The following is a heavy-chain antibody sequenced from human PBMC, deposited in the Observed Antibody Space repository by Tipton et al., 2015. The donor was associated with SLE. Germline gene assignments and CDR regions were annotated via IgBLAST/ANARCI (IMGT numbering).Heavy chain of an antibody. D-gene: IGHD6-13*01. V-gene: IGHV3-7*03. J-gene: IGHJ4*02. CDR3: ARGGRDSSWYWRD. CDR2: IKQDESEK. Sequence: SLRLSCGASEFSFRNYWMSWVRQAPGEGLEWVANIKQDESEKYYVDSVKGRFTISRDNARNSLHLQMDSLTGDDTALYFCARGGRDSSWYWRDWGQGTLVTVSS. CDR1: EFSFRNYW.